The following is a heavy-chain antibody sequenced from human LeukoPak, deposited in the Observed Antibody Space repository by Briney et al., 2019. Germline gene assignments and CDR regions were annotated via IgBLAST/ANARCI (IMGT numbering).Heavy chain of an antibody. CDR2: ISGSGTST. CDR3: AKGSLRLGELSSWTLDY. Sequence: GGSLRLSCAAAGFTFSTYAMRGVRQGPGKGLEWVSSISGSGTSTSYADSVKGLFTISRDNSKNTLDLQMNSLRAEDTAIYYCAKGSLRLGELSSWTLDYWGQGTLVTVSS. D-gene: IGHD3-16*02. CDR1: GFTFSTYA. J-gene: IGHJ4*02. V-gene: IGHV3-23*01.